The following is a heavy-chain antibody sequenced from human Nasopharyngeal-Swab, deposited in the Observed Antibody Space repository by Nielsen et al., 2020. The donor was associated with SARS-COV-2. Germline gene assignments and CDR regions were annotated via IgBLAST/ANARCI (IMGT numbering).Heavy chain of an antibody. CDR2: IYHSGST. CDR1: GYSISSGYY. V-gene: IGHV4-38-2*02. Sequence: SQTLSLTCAVSGYSISSGYYWGWIRQPPGKGLEWIGSIYHSGSTYYNPSLKSRVTISVDTSKNQFSLKLSSVTAADTAVYYCARDLLWFEEFPYGMDVWGQGTTVTVSS. CDR3: ARDLLWFEEFPYGMDV. D-gene: IGHD3-10*01. J-gene: IGHJ6*02.